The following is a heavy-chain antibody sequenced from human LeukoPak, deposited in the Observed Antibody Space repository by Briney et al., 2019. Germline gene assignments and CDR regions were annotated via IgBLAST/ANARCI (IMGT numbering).Heavy chain of an antibody. CDR1: GFTFSGSA. D-gene: IGHD3-9*01. CDR2: IRSKANSYAT. Sequence: GGSLRLSCAASGFTFSGSAMHWVRQASGKGLEWVGRIRSKANSYATAYAASVEGRFTISRDDSKNTAYLQMNSLKTEDTAGYYCSRPQVDGYWGQGTLVTGSS. V-gene: IGHV3-73*01. CDR3: SRPQVDGY. J-gene: IGHJ4*02.